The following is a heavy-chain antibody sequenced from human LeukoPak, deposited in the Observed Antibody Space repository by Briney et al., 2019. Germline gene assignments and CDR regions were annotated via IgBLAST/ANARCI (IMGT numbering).Heavy chain of an antibody. CDR2: INPNSGGT. J-gene: IGHJ4*02. D-gene: IGHD4-17*01. V-gene: IGHV1-2*02. CDR3: ARVPSYGEDYSFDY. CDR1: GYTFTGYY. Sequence: ASVKVSCKASGYTFTGYYIHWVRQAPGQGLEWMGWINPNSGGTNYAQKFQGRVTMTRDTSISTAYMELSRLRSDDTAVYYCARVPSYGEDYSFDYWGQGTLVTVSS.